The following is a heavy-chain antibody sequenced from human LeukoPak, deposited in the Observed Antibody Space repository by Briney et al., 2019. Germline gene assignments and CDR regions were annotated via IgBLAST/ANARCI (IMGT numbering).Heavy chain of an antibody. CDR3: ATAVSELLWFGELSF. Sequence: GGSLRLSCAASGFTFSSYAMSWVRQAPGKGLEWVSAISGSGGSTYYADSVKGRFTISRDNSKNTLYLQMNSLRAEDTAVYYCATAVSELLWFGELSFRGQGTLVTVSS. V-gene: IGHV3-23*01. J-gene: IGHJ4*02. CDR2: ISGSGGST. D-gene: IGHD3-10*01. CDR1: GFTFSSYA.